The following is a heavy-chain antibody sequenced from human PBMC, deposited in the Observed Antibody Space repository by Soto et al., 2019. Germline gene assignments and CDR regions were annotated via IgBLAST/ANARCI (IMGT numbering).Heavy chain of an antibody. CDR2: MNPNSGNT. CDR1: GYTFTEND. CDR3: VRAPLDYYSADYFDN. Sequence: GASVKVSCKASGYTFTENDINWVRQAPGQGLEWMGWMNPNSGNTGYAQKFQGRVTMTRDNSITTAYMEVSSLRSEDTAVYFCVRAPLDYYSADYFDNWGQGTLVTVSS. V-gene: IGHV1-8*01. D-gene: IGHD2-21*01. J-gene: IGHJ4*02.